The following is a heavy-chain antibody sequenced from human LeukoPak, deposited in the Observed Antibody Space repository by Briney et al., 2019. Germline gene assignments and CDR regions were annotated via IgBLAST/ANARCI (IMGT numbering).Heavy chain of an antibody. V-gene: IGHV1-46*01. J-gene: IGHJ4*02. CDR3: ARDRIAARTFDY. Sequence: ASVKVSCKASGYTFTSYYTHWVRQAPGQGLEWMGIINPSGGSTSYAQKFQGGVTMTRDMSTSTVYMELSSLRSEDTAVYYCARDRIAARTFDYWGQGTLVTVSS. D-gene: IGHD6-6*01. CDR2: INPSGGST. CDR1: GYTFTSYY.